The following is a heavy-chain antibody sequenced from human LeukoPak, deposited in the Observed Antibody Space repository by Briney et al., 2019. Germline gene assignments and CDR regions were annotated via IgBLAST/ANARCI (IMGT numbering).Heavy chain of an antibody. CDR1: GFTVSNNY. D-gene: IGHD6-13*01. CDR3: ARDPPGIAASVSGG. CDR2: ICSGGST. V-gene: IGHV3-53*01. J-gene: IGHJ4*02. Sequence: GGSLRLSCTASGFTVSNNYMNWVRQAPGKGLEWVSLICSGGSTQYADSVKGRFTISRDNSKNTLYLQMNSLRVEDTAVYYCARDPPGIAASVSGGWGEGTLVTVSS.